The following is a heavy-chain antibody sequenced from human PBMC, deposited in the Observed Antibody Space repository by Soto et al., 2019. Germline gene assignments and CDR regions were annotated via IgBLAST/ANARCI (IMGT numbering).Heavy chain of an antibody. CDR1: GYTFTSYY. J-gene: IGHJ4*02. Sequence: QVQLVQSGAEVKKPGASVKVSCKASGYTFTSYYMHWVRQAPGQGLEWMGIINPSGGSTSYAQKFQGRVTMTRDTSTSTVYMELGSLRSEDTAVYYCASQRLLPRIVVGTSFDYFDYWGQGTLVTVSS. V-gene: IGHV1-46*01. D-gene: IGHD3-22*01. CDR3: ASQRLLPRIVVGTSFDYFDY. CDR2: INPSGGST.